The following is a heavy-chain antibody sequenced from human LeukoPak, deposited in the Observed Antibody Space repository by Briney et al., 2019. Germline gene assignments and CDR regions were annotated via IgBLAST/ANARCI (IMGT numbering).Heavy chain of an antibody. CDR3: ARHAWGPESHIDY. J-gene: IGHJ4*02. Sequence: SQTLSLTCTVSGGSISSGGYYWSWIRQHPGKGLEWIGYIYYSGSTYYNPSLKSRVTISVDTSKNQFSLKLSSVTAADTAVYYCARHAWGPESHIDYWGQGTLVTVSS. CDR1: GGSISSGGYY. CDR2: IYYSGST. D-gene: IGHD1-14*01. V-gene: IGHV4-31*03.